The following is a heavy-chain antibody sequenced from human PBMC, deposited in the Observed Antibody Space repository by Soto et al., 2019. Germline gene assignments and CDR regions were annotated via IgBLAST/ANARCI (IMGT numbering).Heavy chain of an antibody. CDR1: GDSISGSNYY. CDR3: ARHTNWNAAFDAFEI. V-gene: IGHV4-39*01. CDR2: IYYSGST. D-gene: IGHD1-1*01. Sequence: QLQLQESGPGLVKPSETLSLTCTVSGDSISGSNYYWGWIRQPPGMGLEWIGSIYYSGSTYYSPSLKSRVTISVDTSKNQFSLKLTSVTAADTAVYYCARHTNWNAAFDAFEIWGQGTMVTVS. J-gene: IGHJ3*02.